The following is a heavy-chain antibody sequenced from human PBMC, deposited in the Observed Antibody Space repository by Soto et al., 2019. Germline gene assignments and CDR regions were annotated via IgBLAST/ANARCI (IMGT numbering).Heavy chain of an antibody. CDR2: IHRSGVT. J-gene: IGHJ4*02. D-gene: IGHD5-18*01. CDR1: GGSIRSDHC. CDR3: ARTLHDTSMSRPFES. Sequence: QVQLQQSGPGLVQPSGTLSLTCSVSGGSIRSDHCWRWVRQSPGKGLEWIGEIHRSGVTNYNPSLKSRVTISMDKSKNPLSLRLNSVTASDTAVFYCARTLHDTSMSRPFESWGQGSLVTVSS. V-gene: IGHV4-4*02.